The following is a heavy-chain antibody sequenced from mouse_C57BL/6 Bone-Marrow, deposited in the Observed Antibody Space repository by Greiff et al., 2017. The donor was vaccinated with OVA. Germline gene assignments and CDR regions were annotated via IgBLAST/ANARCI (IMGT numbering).Heavy chain of an antibody. V-gene: IGHV1-69*01. J-gene: IGHJ2*01. CDR2: IDPSDSYT. D-gene: IGHD3-3*01. Sequence: VQLQQPGAELVVPGASVKLSCKASGYTFTSYWMHWVKQRPGQGLEWIGEIDPSDSYTNYNQKFKGKSTLTVDKSSSTAYMQLSSLTSEDSAVYYCARCGWDYFDYWGQGTTLTVSS. CDR1: GYTFTSYW. CDR3: ARCGWDYFDY.